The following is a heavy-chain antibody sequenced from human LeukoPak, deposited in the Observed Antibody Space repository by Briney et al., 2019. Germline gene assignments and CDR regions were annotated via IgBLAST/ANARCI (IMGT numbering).Heavy chain of an antibody. CDR2: MNPNSGNT. Sequence: ASVKVSCKASGYTFTSYDINWVRQATGQGLEWMGWMNPNSGNTGYAQKFQGRVTITRNTSISTAYMELSSLRSEDTAVYYCARSRAAADPFDYWGQGTLVTVSS. CDR1: GYTFTSYD. D-gene: IGHD6-13*01. J-gene: IGHJ4*02. V-gene: IGHV1-8*03. CDR3: ARSRAAADPFDY.